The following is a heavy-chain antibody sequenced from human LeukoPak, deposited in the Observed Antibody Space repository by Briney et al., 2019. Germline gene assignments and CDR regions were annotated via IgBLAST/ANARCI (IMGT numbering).Heavy chain of an antibody. CDR1: GYTFTGYY. Sequence: ASVKVSCKASGYTFTGYYMHWVRQAPGQGLEWMGWINPNSGGTNYAQKFQGRVTMTRDTSISTAYMELSRLRSDDTAVYYCARDVDTAMVTTDYWGQGTLVTDSS. V-gene: IGHV1-2*02. J-gene: IGHJ4*02. D-gene: IGHD5-18*01. CDR3: ARDVDTAMVTTDY. CDR2: INPNSGGT.